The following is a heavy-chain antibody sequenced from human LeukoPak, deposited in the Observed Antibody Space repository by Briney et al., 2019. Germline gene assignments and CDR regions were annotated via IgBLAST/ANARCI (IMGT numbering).Heavy chain of an antibody. D-gene: IGHD2-15*01. J-gene: IGHJ4*02. CDR3: ARVDGSPDY. V-gene: IGHV1-69*04. Sequence: GSSVKVSCKASGGTFSSYAISWVRQAPGQGLEWMGRIIPILGIANYAQKFQGRVTITADKSTSTACMELSSLRSEDTAVYFCARVDGSPDYWGQGTLVTVSS. CDR1: GGTFSSYA. CDR2: IIPILGIA.